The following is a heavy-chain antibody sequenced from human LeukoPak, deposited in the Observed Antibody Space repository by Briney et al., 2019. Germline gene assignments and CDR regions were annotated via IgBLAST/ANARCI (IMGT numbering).Heavy chain of an antibody. CDR3: ASISGSPNDYYYYYYMDV. V-gene: IGHV4-34*01. J-gene: IGHJ6*03. Sequence: SETLSLTCAVYGGSFSGYYWSWIRQPPGKGLEWIGEINHSGSTYYNPSLKSRVTISVDTSKNQFSLKLSSVTAADTAVYYCASISGSPNDYYYYYYMDVWGKGTTVTISS. CDR2: INHSGST. D-gene: IGHD3-10*01. CDR1: GGSFSGYY.